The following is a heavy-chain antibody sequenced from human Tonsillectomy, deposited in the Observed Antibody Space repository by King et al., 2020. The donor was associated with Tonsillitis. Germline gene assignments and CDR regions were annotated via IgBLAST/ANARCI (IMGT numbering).Heavy chain of an antibody. Sequence: VQLVESGGGLVQPGRSLRLSCAASGFTFDDYAMHWVRQAPGKGLEWVSGISWNSGSIGYADSVKGRFTISRDNAKNSLYLQMNSLRAEDTALYYCAKDHGRDDYYYYGMDVWGQGTTVTVSS. CDR2: ISWNSGSI. CDR1: GFTFDDYA. CDR3: AKDHGRDDYYYYGMDV. V-gene: IGHV3-9*01. J-gene: IGHJ6*02.